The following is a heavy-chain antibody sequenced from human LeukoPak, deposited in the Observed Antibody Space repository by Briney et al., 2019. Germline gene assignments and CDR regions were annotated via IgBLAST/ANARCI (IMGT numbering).Heavy chain of an antibody. V-gene: IGHV3-33*08. J-gene: IGHJ6*04. D-gene: IGHD2-15*01. CDR1: GFTFSSYS. CDR3: ARDRGGYCSGGTCYPGLLSYSMDV. CDR2: IGYDGSKK. Sequence: PGGSLRLSCAASGFTFSSYSMNWVRQAPGKGLEWVAVIGYDGSKKYYADSVKGRFTISRDNSKNTLYLHMNSLRVEDTAVYYCARDRGGYCSGGTCYPGLLSYSMDVWGKGTTVTVSS.